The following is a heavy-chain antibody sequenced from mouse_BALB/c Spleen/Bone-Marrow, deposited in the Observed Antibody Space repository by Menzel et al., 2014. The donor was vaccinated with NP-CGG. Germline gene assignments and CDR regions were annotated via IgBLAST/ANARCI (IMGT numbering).Heavy chain of an antibody. D-gene: IGHD1-1*01. V-gene: IGHV3-6*02. CDR1: GYSIXSGFY. Sequence: VQLKESGPGLVKPSQSLSLTCSVTGYSIXSGFYWNWIRQFPGNKLEWMGYISFDGTNNYDPSLKNRISITRDTSKNQFFLKLNSVTTEDTATYYCARGNYYWFAYWGQGTLVTVSA. J-gene: IGHJ3*01. CDR3: ARGNYYWFAY. CDR2: ISFDGTN.